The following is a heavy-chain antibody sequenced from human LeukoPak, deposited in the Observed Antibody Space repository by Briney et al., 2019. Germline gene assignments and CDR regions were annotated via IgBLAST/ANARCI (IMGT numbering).Heavy chain of an antibody. Sequence: GGSLRLSCVASGFTFRDYYMSWVRQAPGKGLEWVANIKEDGSEKDYVDSVKGRFTISRDNAKNSLYLQMNSLRAEDTAIYYCARDWGAAGLWDYWGQGTLVTVSS. V-gene: IGHV3-7*05. CDR1: GFTFRDYY. D-gene: IGHD6-13*01. CDR2: IKEDGSEK. CDR3: ARDWGAAGLWDY. J-gene: IGHJ4*02.